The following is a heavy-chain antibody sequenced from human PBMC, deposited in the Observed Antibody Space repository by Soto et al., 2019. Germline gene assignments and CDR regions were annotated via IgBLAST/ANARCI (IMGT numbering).Heavy chain of an antibody. CDR1: GGSIRVTSSF. CDR3: ARDYGWFDP. V-gene: IGHV4-39*01. J-gene: IGHJ5*02. D-gene: IGHD3-10*01. Sequence: NPSETLSLTCTVSGGSIRVTSSFWGWIRQPPGKGLEWIASVYHSGSTYYNPSLKSRVAVSVDTSNNQFSLTLTSVTAADTAVYFCARDYGWFDPWGQGTRVTVSS. CDR2: VYHSGST.